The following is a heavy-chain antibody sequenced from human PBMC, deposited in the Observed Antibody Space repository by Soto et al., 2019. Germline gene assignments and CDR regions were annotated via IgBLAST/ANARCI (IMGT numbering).Heavy chain of an antibody. Sequence: EVQLLESGGGLVQPGGSLRLSCAASGFTFSSYAMSWVRQAPGKGLEWVSGFSGSGGNTYYADSVKGRFTISRDNSKKTLEPQKNRLGAGDTAGYYRSKDPAPHRGSEHWGQGTLVTVSS. CDR2: FSGSGGNT. J-gene: IGHJ4*02. V-gene: IGHV3-23*01. CDR1: GFTFSSYA. CDR3: SKDPAPHRGSEH. D-gene: IGHD3-10*01.